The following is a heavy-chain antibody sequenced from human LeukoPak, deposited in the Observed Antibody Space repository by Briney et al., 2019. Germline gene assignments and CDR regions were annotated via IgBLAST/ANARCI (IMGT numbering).Heavy chain of an antibody. Sequence: SETLSLTCTVSGGSXSSSSAYWGWIRQPPGKGLEWIGSIYYSKNTYYNPSLKNRVTISADTSKNQFSLTLGSVSATDTAVYYCVSPRGFSYGYFDYWGQGTLVTVSS. J-gene: IGHJ4*02. V-gene: IGHV4-39*01. CDR2: IYYSKNT. CDR1: GGSXSSSSAY. D-gene: IGHD5-18*01. CDR3: VSPRGFSYGYFDY.